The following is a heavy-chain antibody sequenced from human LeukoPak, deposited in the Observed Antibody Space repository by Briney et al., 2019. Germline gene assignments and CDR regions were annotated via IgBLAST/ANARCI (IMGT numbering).Heavy chain of an antibody. CDR2: ISDDGSRK. CDR1: GFTFSFSG. D-gene: IGHD6-13*01. J-gene: IGHJ4*02. V-gene: IGHV3-30*18. Sequence: PGGSLRLSCAASGFTFSFSGMYWVRQAPGKGLEWVAFISDDGSRKYYADSVKGRFTISRDNSKNTVYLQMNSLRTEDTAVYYCAKDRSTTWSFDYWGQGTLVTVFS. CDR3: AKDRSTTWSFDY.